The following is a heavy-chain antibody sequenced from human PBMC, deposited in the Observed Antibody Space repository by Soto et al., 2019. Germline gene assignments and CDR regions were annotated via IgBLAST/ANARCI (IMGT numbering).Heavy chain of an antibody. CDR2: IDSSYSYT. D-gene: IGHD2-2*01. Sequence: GESLKISCQGSGYSFTSYWISWVRQMPGKGLEWMGRIDSSYSYTNYSPSFQGHVTISADKSISTAYLQWSSLKASDTAMYYCASSPRGYCSSTSCRELGNYYGMDVWGQGTTVTSP. V-gene: IGHV5-10-1*01. CDR1: GYSFTSYW. CDR3: ASSPRGYCSSTSCRELGNYYGMDV. J-gene: IGHJ6*02.